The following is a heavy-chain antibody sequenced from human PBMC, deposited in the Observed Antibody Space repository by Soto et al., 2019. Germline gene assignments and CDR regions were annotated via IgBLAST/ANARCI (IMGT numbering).Heavy chain of an antibody. V-gene: IGHV1-2*02. CDR1: GYPLTADY. CDR3: AREGLTGYDILTGSSDWFDP. D-gene: IGHD3-9*01. CDR2: INPNSGGT. J-gene: IGHJ5*02. Sequence: ASVKVAGKASGYPLTADYMHLVRKAPGQGLERMGWINPNSGGTNYAQKFQGRVTMTRDTSISTAYMELSRLSSDDTAVYYCAREGLTGYDILTGSSDWFDPWGQGTMVTVPS.